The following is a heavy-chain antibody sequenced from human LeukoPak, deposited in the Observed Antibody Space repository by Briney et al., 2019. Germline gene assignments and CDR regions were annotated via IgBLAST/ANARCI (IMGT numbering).Heavy chain of an antibody. CDR2: IYTSGST. J-gene: IGHJ3*02. D-gene: IGHD3-22*01. Sequence: PSEILSLTCTVSGGSISSGSYYWRWIRQPAGKRLEWIGRIYTSGSTHYNPSLKSRVTISVDTSKNQFSLRLSSVTAADTAVYYCARDTVVISHDAFDIWGLGTMVTVSS. CDR1: GGSISSGSYY. V-gene: IGHV4-61*02. CDR3: ARDTVVISHDAFDI.